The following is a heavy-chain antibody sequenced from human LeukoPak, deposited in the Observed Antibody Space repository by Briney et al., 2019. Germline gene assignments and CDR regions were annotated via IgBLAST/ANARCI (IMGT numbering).Heavy chain of an antibody. D-gene: IGHD1-26*01. CDR2: IYSRGLTRGST. V-gene: IGHV4-61*08. Sequence: SQTLSLTCTVSGGSISSGGYYWSWIRQPPGKGLEWIGYIYSRGLTRGSTNYNPSLKSRVTLSVDTSKNQFSLKLSSVIAADTAVYYCARDQEYSGSYYRYFDFWGQGALVTVSS. J-gene: IGHJ4*02. CDR1: GGSISSGGYY. CDR3: ARDQEYSGSYYRYFDF.